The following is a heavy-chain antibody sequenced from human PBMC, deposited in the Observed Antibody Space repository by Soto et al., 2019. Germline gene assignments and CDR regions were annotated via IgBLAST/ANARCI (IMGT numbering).Heavy chain of an antibody. CDR3: ARGSEGGIDY. V-gene: IGHV1-18*01. CDR2: ISSYNGDT. J-gene: IGHJ4*02. Sequence: ASVTVSCQASGYTFTSSGISWVRQAPGQGPEWMGWISSYNGDTNYAQTFQGRVTITRDTSTSTVYMELSSLRSEDTAVYFCARGSEGGIDYWGQGTLVTVSS. CDR1: GYTFTSSG.